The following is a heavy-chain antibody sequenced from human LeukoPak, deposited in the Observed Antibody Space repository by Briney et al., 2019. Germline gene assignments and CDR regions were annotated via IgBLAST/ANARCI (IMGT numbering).Heavy chain of an antibody. J-gene: IGHJ3*02. Sequence: SETLSLTCTVSGGSISSSSYYWGWIRQPPGKGPEWIGSIYYSGSTYYNPSLKSRVTISVDTSRNQFSLKLSSVTAADTAVYYCASPIFGVVIENDAFDIWGQGTMVTVSS. CDR3: ASPIFGVVIENDAFDI. CDR2: IYYSGST. V-gene: IGHV4-39*01. CDR1: GGSISSSSYY. D-gene: IGHD3-3*01.